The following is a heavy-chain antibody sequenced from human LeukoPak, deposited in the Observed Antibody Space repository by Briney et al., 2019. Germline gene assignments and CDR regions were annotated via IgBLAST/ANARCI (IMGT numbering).Heavy chain of an antibody. Sequence: PGGSLRLSCAASGFTFSNHEMNWVRQAPGKGLEGVSYISSSGSTIYYADSVKGRFTISRDNAKNSLDLQMNSLRAEDTAVYYCARESDFWSGYYSVLDYWGQGTLVTVSS. CDR3: ARESDFWSGYYSVLDY. CDR1: GFTFSNHE. V-gene: IGHV3-48*03. CDR2: ISSSGSTI. D-gene: IGHD3-3*01. J-gene: IGHJ4*02.